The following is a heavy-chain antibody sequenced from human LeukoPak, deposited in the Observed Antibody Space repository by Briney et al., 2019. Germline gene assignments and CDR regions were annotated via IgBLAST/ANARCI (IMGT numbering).Heavy chain of an antibody. D-gene: IGHD2-15*01. CDR3: ARDVGP. CDR2: IYSNGRT. CDR1: GFPSSNNY. Sequence: PGGSLKLSCAAPGFPSSNNYIRWVRKAPGKGLEWVSLIYSNGRTDYTDSVKGRFSISRDNSKNTMYLQMNSLRAEDTAMYYCARDVGPWGQGTLVTVSS. V-gene: IGHV3-53*01. J-gene: IGHJ5*02.